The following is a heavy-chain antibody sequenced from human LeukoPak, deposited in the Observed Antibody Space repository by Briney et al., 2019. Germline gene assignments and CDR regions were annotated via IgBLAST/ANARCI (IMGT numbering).Heavy chain of an antibody. Sequence: GGSLRLSCVAFGFTFSTCPMYWVRQAPGKGLELVSSINSNGGRTYYADSMKGRFTISRNNSKNTLYLQMDSLRAEDMAVYYCARSYYCGSGTYAPPVGHWGQGTLVTVSS. D-gene: IGHD3-10*01. CDR2: INSNGGRT. V-gene: IGHV3-64*02. CDR3: ARSYYCGSGTYAPPVGH. CDR1: GFTFSTCP. J-gene: IGHJ4*02.